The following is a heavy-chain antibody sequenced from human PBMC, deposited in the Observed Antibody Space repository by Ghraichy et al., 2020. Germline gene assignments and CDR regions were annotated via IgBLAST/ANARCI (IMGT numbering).Heavy chain of an antibody. Sequence: SETLSLTCTVSGVSIKNDDYYWSWVRQHPGKGLEWIGYIHYNGRTNHNPSLKSRLIITVATWENQFSLKLSSVTAADTAVYYCARDTAPRGDYGMDVWGQGTTVTVSS. D-gene: IGHD2-21*02. CDR1: GVSIKNDDYY. CDR2: IHYNGRT. V-gene: IGHV4-31*03. J-gene: IGHJ6*02. CDR3: ARDTAPRGDYGMDV.